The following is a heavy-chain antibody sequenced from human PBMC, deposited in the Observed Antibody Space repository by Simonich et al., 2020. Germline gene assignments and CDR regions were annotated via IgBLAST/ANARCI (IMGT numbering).Heavy chain of an antibody. CDR2: IKQDGSEK. J-gene: IGHJ6*03. CDR3: ARDGLGTAYYYYMDV. V-gene: IGHV3-7*01. CDR1: GFTFSSYW. D-gene: IGHD7-27*01. Sequence: EVQLVESGGGLVQPGGSLRLSCAAPGFTFSSYWMSWVRRAPGKGLEWVANIKQDGSEKYYVDSVKGRCTISRDNAKNSLYRQMNSLRAEDTAVYYCARDGLGTAYYYYMDVWGKGTTVTVSS.